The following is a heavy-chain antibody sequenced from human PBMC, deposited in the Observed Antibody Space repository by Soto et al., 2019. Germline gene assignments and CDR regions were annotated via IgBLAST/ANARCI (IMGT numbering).Heavy chain of an antibody. J-gene: IGHJ4*02. D-gene: IGHD6-19*01. CDR2: IYGGGTT. CDR3: ARAHSTGWHYFDY. CDR1: GFAVSSKY. V-gene: IGHV3-53*01. Sequence: PGGSLRLSCAASGFAVSSKYMTWVRQAPGKGLEWVSVIYGGGTTYYADSVKGRFTISRDTSKNTLYLQMNSLRAEDTAVYYCARAHSTGWHYFDYWGPGTLVTVSS.